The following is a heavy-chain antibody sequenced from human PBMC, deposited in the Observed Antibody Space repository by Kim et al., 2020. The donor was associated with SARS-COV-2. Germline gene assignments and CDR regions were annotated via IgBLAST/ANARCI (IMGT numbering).Heavy chain of an antibody. D-gene: IGHD6-13*01. CDR2: INPVGDNP. CDR3: ARDRGRSSWYGGRGMDV. V-gene: IGHV1-46*04. CDR1: GYTFTDKY. J-gene: IGHJ6*02. Sequence: ASVKVSCKSSGYTFTDKYIHWVRQAPGQGLEWMGIINPVGDNPKYAQKLQGRVAMSRDTSSSTVYMELSSLTSEDTAVYYCARDRGRSSWYGGRGMDVWGLGTTVTVSS.